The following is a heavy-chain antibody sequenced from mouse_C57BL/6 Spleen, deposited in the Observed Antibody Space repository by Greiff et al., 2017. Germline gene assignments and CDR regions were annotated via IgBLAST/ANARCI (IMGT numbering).Heavy chain of an antibody. D-gene: IGHD4-1*01. V-gene: IGHV1-69*01. CDR2: IDPSDSYT. CDR1: GYTFTSYW. CDR3: ARPGPYYYAMDY. J-gene: IGHJ4*01. Sequence: QVQLQQPGAELVMPGASVKLSCKASGYTFTSYWMHWVKQRPGHGLEWIGEIDPSDSYTNYNQKFKGKSTLTVDKSSSTAYMQRSSRTSEDSAVYYCARPGPYYYAMDYWGQGTSVTVSS.